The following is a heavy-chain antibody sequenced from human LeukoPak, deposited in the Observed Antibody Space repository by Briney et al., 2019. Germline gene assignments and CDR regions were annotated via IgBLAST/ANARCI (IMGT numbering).Heavy chain of an antibody. J-gene: IGHJ4*02. Sequence: ASVKVSCKASGYTFTSYGISWVRQAPGQGLEWMGWISAYNGNTNYAQKLQGRVTMTTDTSTSTAYMELRSLRSDDTAVYYCARAYYYDSSGYYALHYWGQGTLVTVSS. CDR3: ARAYYYDSSGYYALHY. CDR1: GYTFTSYG. D-gene: IGHD3-22*01. V-gene: IGHV1-18*01. CDR2: ISAYNGNT.